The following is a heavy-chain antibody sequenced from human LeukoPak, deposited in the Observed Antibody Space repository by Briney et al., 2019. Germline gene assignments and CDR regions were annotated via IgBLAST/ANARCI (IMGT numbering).Heavy chain of an antibody. CDR2: IKQDGSEK. D-gene: IGHD3-3*01. V-gene: IGHV3-7*01. Sequence: NPGGSLRLSCAASGFTFSSYWLSWVRQAPGKGLEWVANIKQDGSEKYYVDSVKGRFTISRDNAKNSLYLQMNSLRAEDTAVYYCARADPWDFWSGYSYYYYYYMDVWGKGTTVTVSS. J-gene: IGHJ6*03. CDR3: ARADPWDFWSGYSYYYYYYMDV. CDR1: GFTFSSYW.